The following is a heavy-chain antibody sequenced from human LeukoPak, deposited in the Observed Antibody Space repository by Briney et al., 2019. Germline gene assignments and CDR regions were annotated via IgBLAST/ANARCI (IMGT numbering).Heavy chain of an antibody. Sequence: PGGSLRLSCAASELTCSIYAMTWVRHAAGKGREWVSTITSVGRIFYADSVKGRFAISRDNSKNTLYLQMNRLRVEDTAVYYCARRPDYSTTWYYFDSWGQGTLVTVSS. J-gene: IGHJ4*02. V-gene: IGHV3-23*01. CDR2: ITSVGRI. CDR3: ARRPDYSTTWYYFDS. CDR1: ELTCSIYA. D-gene: IGHD6-13*01.